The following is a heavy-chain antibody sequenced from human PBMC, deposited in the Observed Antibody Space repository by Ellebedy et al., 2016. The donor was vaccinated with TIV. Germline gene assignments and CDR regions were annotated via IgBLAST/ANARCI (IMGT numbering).Heavy chain of an antibody. D-gene: IGHD6-19*01. V-gene: IGHV1-18*04. CDR1: GYTFTSYG. J-gene: IGHJ3*02. Sequence: AASVKVSCKASGYTFTSYGISWVRQAPGQGLEWLGWISDYNGNTKYVQKRQGRVTMTTDTSTSTAYMELRSLRSDDTAVYYCARGSSGWDAFDIWGQGTMVTVSS. CDR3: ARGSSGWDAFDI. CDR2: ISDYNGNT.